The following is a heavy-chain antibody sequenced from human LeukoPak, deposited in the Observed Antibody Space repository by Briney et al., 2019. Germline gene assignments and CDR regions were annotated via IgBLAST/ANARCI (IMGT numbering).Heavy chain of an antibody. D-gene: IGHD6-6*01. J-gene: IGHJ6*03. CDR1: GGSINSGTYY. CDR3: ARGESSSSPLYYYYYYMDV. V-gene: IGHV4-61*02. CDR2: TYTSGST. Sequence: PSETLSLTCTVSGGSINSGTYYWSWIRQPAGKGLEWIGRTYTSGSTNYNPSLKSRVTISVDTSKNQFSLKLSSVTAADTAMYYCARGESSSSPLYYYYYYMDVWGKGTTVTVSS.